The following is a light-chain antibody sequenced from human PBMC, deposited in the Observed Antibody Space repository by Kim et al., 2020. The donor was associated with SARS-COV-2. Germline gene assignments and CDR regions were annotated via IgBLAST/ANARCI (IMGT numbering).Light chain of an antibody. CDR2: YDS. J-gene: IGLJ2*01. CDR1: NIGSKS. V-gene: IGLV3-21*04. Sequence: APGKTARITCGGKNIGSKSVHWYQQKPGQAPVLVIYYDSDRPSGIPERFSGSNSGNTATLTISRVEAGDEADYYCQVWDSSSDRGVFGGGTQLTVL. CDR3: QVWDSSSDRGV.